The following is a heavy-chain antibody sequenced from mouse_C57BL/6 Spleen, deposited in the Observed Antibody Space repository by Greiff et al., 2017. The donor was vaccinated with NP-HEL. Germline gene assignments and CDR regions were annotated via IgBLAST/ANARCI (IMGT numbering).Heavy chain of an antibody. D-gene: IGHD1-1*01. CDR3: ARKATVVATDAMDY. V-gene: IGHV1-20*01. CDR1: GYSFTGYF. CDR2: INPYNGDT. Sequence: VQLQQSGPELVKPGASVKLSCKASGYSFTGYFMNWVMQSHGKSLEWIGRINPYNGDTFYNQKFKGKATLTVDKSSSTAHMELRSLTSEDSAVYECARKATVVATDAMDYWGQGTSVTVSS. J-gene: IGHJ4*01.